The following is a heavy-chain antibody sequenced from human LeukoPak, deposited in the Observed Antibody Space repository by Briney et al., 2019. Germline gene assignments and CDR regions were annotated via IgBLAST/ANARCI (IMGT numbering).Heavy chain of an antibody. CDR1: GFTVSSNY. CDR3: ARDGIREVRGVDYGMDV. CDR2: IYSGGST. Sequence: PGGSLRLSCAASGFTVSSNYMSWVRQAPGKGLEWVSVIYSGGSTYYADSVKGRFTISRDNSKNTLYLQMNSLRAEDTAVYYCARDGIREVRGVDYGMDVWGQGTTVTVSS. J-gene: IGHJ6*02. D-gene: IGHD3-10*01. V-gene: IGHV3-66*01.